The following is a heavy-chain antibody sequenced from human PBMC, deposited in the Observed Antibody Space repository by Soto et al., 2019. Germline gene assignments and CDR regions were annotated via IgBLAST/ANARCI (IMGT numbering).Heavy chain of an antibody. D-gene: IGHD1-7*01. CDR1: GGSISSGDYY. CDR2: IYYSGST. J-gene: IGHJ6*02. V-gene: IGHV4-30-4*01. Sequence: SETLSLTCTVSGGSISSGDYYWSWIRQPPGKGLEWIGYIYYSGSTYYNPSLKSRVTISVDTSKNQFSLKLSSVTAADTAVYYCARDQRHNWNYDYYYGMDVWGQGTTVTVSS. CDR3: ARDQRHNWNYDYYYGMDV.